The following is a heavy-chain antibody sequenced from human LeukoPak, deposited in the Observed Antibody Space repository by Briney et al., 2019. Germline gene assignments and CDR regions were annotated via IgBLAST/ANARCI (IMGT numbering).Heavy chain of an antibody. CDR1: TFSSYW. V-gene: IGHV4-39*07. CDR3: ARVYEYYYGSGSSRFDY. D-gene: IGHD3-10*01. Sequence: TFSSYWMSWVRQPPGKGLEWIGSIYYSGSTYYNPSLKSRVTISVDTSKNQFSLKLSSVTAADTAVYYCARVYEYYYGSGSSRFDYWGQGTLVTVSS. CDR2: IYYSGST. J-gene: IGHJ4*02.